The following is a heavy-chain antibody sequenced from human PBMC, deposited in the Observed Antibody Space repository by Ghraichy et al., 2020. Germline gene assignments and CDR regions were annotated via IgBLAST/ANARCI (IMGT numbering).Heavy chain of an antibody. Sequence: GSLRLSCTVSGGSISNSYYYWGWIRQPPGKGLEWIGNIFYSGTTYYNPSLRGRVVVSVDTSKNQFSLKLSSVTAADTAVYYCASLIAASDHWYFHLWGRGTLVTVSS. D-gene: IGHD6-6*01. J-gene: IGHJ2*01. CDR1: GGSISNSYYY. CDR2: IFYSGTT. CDR3: ASLIAASDHWYFHL. V-gene: IGHV4-39*07.